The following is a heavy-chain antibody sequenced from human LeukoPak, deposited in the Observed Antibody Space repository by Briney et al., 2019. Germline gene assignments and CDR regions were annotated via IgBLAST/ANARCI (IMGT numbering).Heavy chain of an antibody. Sequence: SVKVSCKASGGTFSSYAISWVRQAPGQGPEWMGGIIPIFGTANYAQKFQGRVTITTDESTSTAYMELSSLRSEDTAVYYCARAYYYGSGERIDAFDIWGQGTMVTVSS. CDR3: ARAYYYGSGERIDAFDI. J-gene: IGHJ3*02. V-gene: IGHV1-69*05. CDR2: IIPIFGTA. D-gene: IGHD3-10*01. CDR1: GGTFSSYA.